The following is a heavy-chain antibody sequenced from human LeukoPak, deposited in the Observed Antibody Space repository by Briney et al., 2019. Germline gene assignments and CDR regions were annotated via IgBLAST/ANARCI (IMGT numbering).Heavy chain of an antibody. J-gene: IGHJ4*02. CDR2: IYYSGST. CDR1: GGSISSSSYY. D-gene: IGHD1-26*01. Sequence: SETLSLTCTVSGGSISSSSYYWGWIRQPPGKGLEWIGSIYYSGSTYYSPSLKSRVTISVDTSKNQFSLKLSSVTAADTAVYYCARQARLAIDYWGQGTLVTVSS. V-gene: IGHV4-39*01. CDR3: ARQARLAIDY.